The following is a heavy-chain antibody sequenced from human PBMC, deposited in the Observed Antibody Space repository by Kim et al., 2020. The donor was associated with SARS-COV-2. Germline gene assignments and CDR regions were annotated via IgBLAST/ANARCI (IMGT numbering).Heavy chain of an antibody. CDR2: IYPSGGST. D-gene: IGHD3-3*01. CDR1: GYTFTSYS. CDR3: ARDWRITTFGVAPPGYYY. J-gene: IGHJ6*01. Sequence: ASVKVSCKASGYTFTSYSMHWMQQAPGQGLEWVGIIYPSGGSTRYAQKFQGRVTMTRDTSTSTVYMELSSLRSEDTAVYYCARDWRITTFGVAPPGYYY. V-gene: IGHV1-46*01.